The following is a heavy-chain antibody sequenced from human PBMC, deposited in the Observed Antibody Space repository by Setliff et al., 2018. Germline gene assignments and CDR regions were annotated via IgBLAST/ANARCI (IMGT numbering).Heavy chain of an antibody. CDR1: GYIFTTYA. D-gene: IGHD2-21*01. CDR2: INAGNGNT. V-gene: IGHV1-3*01. J-gene: IGHJ6*02. CDR3: ARIVDPSTYYYSVMDV. Sequence: ASVKVSCKASGYIFTTYAMHWVRQAPGQSLEWMGYINAGNGNTNYSQKFQGRVTITRDTSASTAYMELSSLRSEDTAVYYCARIVDPSTYYYSVMDVWGQGTTVTVSS.